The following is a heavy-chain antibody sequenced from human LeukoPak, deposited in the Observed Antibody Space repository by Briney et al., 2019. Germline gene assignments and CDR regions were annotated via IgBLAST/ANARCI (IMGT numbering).Heavy chain of an antibody. V-gene: IGHV4-34*01. CDR3: ARESCSSTSSYSEGSSWFDP. CDR1: GGSFSGYY. Sequence: SETLSLTCAVYGGSFSGYYWSWIRQPPGKGLEWIGEINHSGSTNYNPSLKSRVTISVDTSKNQFSLKLSSVTAADTAVYYCARESCSSTSSYSEGSSWFDPWGQGTLVTVSS. D-gene: IGHD2-2*02. CDR2: INHSGST. J-gene: IGHJ5*02.